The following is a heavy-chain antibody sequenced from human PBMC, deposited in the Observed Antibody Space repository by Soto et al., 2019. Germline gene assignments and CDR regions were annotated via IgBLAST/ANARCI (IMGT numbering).Heavy chain of an antibody. V-gene: IGHV3-23*01. CDR3: AKDGVDHNCVWDPVDL. D-gene: IGHD2-15*01. Sequence: VQLLESGGGLVQPGGSLRLSCAASGLIFSDYAMSWVRQAPGKGLEWVAGMGGANGDTYYAESVRGRFAIFRDNSKSTLFLQLNRLRAEDTGVYFCAKDGVDHNCVWDPVDLWHQGKLVTVSS. CDR1: GLIFSDYA. CDR2: MGGANGDT. J-gene: IGHJ3*01.